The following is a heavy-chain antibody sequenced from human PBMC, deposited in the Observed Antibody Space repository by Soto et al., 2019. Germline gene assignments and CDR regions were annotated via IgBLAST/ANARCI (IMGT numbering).Heavy chain of an antibody. D-gene: IGHD5-18*01. Sequence: SETLSLTCTISGGSISSNYCNWIRQSAGGGLEWIGRIYTSGGTNYNPSLKSRVTMSVDTSKKQFSLNLSSVTAADTAVYYCARGYFYGDTFDYWGQGTLVTVSS. V-gene: IGHV4-4*07. CDR1: GGSISSNY. J-gene: IGHJ4*02. CDR2: IYTSGGT. CDR3: ARGYFYGDTFDY.